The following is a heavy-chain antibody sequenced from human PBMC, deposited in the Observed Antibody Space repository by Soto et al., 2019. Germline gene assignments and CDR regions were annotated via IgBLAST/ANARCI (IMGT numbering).Heavy chain of an antibody. J-gene: IGHJ6*03. CDR3: ARGIIGSGDHYYYMDV. V-gene: IGHV1-8*01. Sequence: GASVKVSCKASAYTFTSYYINWVRQATGQGLEWMGWMNPNSGNTGYAQKFQGRVTMTRNTSISTAYMELSSLRSEDTAVYYCARGIIGSGDHYYYMDVWGKGTTVTVSS. CDR2: MNPNSGNT. D-gene: IGHD6-25*01. CDR1: AYTFTSYY.